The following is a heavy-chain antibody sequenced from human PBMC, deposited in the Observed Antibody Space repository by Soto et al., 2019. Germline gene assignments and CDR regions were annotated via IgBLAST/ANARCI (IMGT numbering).Heavy chain of an antibody. CDR2: IYYSGST. D-gene: IGHD5-12*01. Sequence: SETLSLTCTVSGGFVSSGAYYWTWIRQRPGKGLEWIGYIYYSGSTYYSPSLKSRLSISLDTSKNQFSLRLSSVTAADTAMYYCARARLRAVYAFDIWGQGTMVTVSS. J-gene: IGHJ3*02. CDR3: ARARLRAVYAFDI. V-gene: IGHV4-31*03. CDR1: GGFVSSGAYY.